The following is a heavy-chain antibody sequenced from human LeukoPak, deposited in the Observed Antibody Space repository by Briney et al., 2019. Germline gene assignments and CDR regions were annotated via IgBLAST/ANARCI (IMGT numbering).Heavy chain of an antibody. Sequence: SETLSLTCTVSGGSINSYYWSWIRQPPGKGLEWIGYIFYSGSTNYNPSLKSRVTISVDTSKNQFSLKLSSVTAADTAVYYCARRITSSGYYRDDYWGQGTLVTVSS. CDR3: ARRITSSGYYRDDY. CDR1: GGSINSYY. D-gene: IGHD3-22*01. CDR2: IFYSGST. V-gene: IGHV4-59*08. J-gene: IGHJ4*02.